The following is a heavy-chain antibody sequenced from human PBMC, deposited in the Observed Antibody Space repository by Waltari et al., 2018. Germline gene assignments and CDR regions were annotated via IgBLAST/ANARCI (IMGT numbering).Heavy chain of an antibody. CDR3: VKGLTP. V-gene: IGHV3-66*02. Sequence: QLVESGGGLVQPGESLTISCPASGFTVTDNYMNWVRQAPGKGLEWVASFYIGGSTHYADSAKGRFTVSRDNSKNTMHLQMNNLRPEDTAVYFCVKGLTPWGQGTRVTVSS. CDR1: GFTVTDNY. J-gene: IGHJ4*02. CDR2: FYIGGST.